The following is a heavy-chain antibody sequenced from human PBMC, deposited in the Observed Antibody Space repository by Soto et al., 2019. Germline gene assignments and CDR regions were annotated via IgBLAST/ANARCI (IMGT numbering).Heavy chain of an antibody. J-gene: IGHJ4*02. CDR3: ARDRRDGYRRYFDF. CDR2: ISFSGAT. D-gene: IGHD5-12*01. V-gene: IGHV4-59*01. Sequence: SESLSLTSPVSGVSITSYFWGWIRQTPGKGLDWIGSISFSGATYSNPSLKGRAALSVDTSENHLSLTLNSVTSAATAVYFCARDRRDGYRRYFDFWGQGNQVTVSS. CDR1: GVSITSYF.